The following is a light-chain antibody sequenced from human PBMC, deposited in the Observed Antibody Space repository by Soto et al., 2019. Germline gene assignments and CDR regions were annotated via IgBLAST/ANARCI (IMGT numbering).Light chain of an antibody. Sequence: EVVLTQSPGTLSLSPGERATLSCRTSQSVNSNFLSWFQQKPGQPPRLLLSGASRRAAGTPDRFSGSGSATDFTLTISRLAPEDSSVYHCQLYGSYMFTFGQGTKLEI. V-gene: IGKV3-20*01. J-gene: IGKJ2*01. CDR2: GAS. CDR1: QSVNSNF. CDR3: QLYGSYMFT.